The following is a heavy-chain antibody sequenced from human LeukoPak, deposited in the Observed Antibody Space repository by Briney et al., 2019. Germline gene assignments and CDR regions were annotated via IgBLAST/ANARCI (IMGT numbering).Heavy chain of an antibody. J-gene: IGHJ4*02. Sequence: SETLSLTCTVSGGSISSYYWSWIRQPPGKGLEWIGYIYYSGSTNYNPSLKSRVTISVDTSKNQFSLKLSSVTAADTAVYYCARLLGSSAAFDYWGQGTLVTVSS. CDR1: GGSISSYY. CDR3: ARLLGSSAAFDY. CDR2: IYYSGST. V-gene: IGHV4-59*08. D-gene: IGHD6-6*01.